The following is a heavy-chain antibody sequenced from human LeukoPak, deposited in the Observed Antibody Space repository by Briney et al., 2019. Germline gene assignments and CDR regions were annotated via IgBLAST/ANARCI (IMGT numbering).Heavy chain of an antibody. Sequence: ASVKVSCKASGYTFTGYYMHWVRQAPGQGLEWMGRIIPILGIANYAQKFQGRVTITADKSTSTAYMELSSLRSEDTAVYYCARVMAGYYYYGMDVWGQGTTVTVSS. J-gene: IGHJ6*02. CDR2: IIPILGIA. V-gene: IGHV1-69*04. CDR3: ARVMAGYYYYGMDV. CDR1: GYTFTGYY. D-gene: IGHD2-8*01.